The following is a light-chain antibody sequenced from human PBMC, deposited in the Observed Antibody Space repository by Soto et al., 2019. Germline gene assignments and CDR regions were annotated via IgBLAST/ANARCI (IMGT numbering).Light chain of an antibody. Sequence: DIQITQSPSTLSASVGDRVTIPCRASQSISDWLAWYQQRPGKAPKLLIYKASTLESGDPSRFSGSGSGTEFTITSSGLQPDDVATYSRQLTYNYPYTLGQGTKLEIK. CDR1: QSISDW. CDR3: QLTYNYPYT. CDR2: KAS. V-gene: IGKV1-5*03. J-gene: IGKJ2*01.